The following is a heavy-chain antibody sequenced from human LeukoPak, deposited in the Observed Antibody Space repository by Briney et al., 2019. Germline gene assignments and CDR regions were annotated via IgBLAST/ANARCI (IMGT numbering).Heavy chain of an antibody. J-gene: IGHJ4*02. CDR1: GFTFSSYS. D-gene: IGHD3-10*01. CDR3: ARDKRPMVRGVGYFDY. CDR2: ISSSSSYI. Sequence: GGSLRLSCAASGFTFSSYSMNWVRQAPGKGLEWVSSISSSSSYIYYADSVKGRFTISRDNAKNSLYLQMSSLRAEDTAVYYCARDKRPMVRGVGYFDYWGQGTLVTVSS. V-gene: IGHV3-21*01.